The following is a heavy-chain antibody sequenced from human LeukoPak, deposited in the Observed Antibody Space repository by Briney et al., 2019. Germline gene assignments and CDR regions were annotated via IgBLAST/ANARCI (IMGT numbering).Heavy chain of an antibody. CDR2: ISAYNGNT. V-gene: IGHV1-18*01. D-gene: IGHD3-10*01. CDR3: ARNRRTMVRGAPLDY. Sequence: GASVKVSCKASGYTFTSYGISWERQAPGQGLEWMGWISAYNGNTNYAQKLQGRVTMTTDTSTSTAYMELRSLRSDDTAVYYCARNRRTMVRGAPLDYWGQGTLVTVSS. CDR1: GYTFTSYG. J-gene: IGHJ4*02.